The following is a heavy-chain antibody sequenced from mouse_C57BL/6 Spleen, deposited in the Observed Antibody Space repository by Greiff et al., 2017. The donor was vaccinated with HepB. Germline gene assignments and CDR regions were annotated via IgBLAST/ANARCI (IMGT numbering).Heavy chain of an antibody. CDR3: ARESKGGWCAY. Sequence: EVQLQQSGPELVKPGASVKISCKASGYTFTDYYMNWVKQSHGKSLEWIGDINPNNGGTSYNQKFKGKATLTVDKSSSTAYMELRSLTSEDLAVYYCARESKGGWCAYWGQGTLVTVSA. V-gene: IGHV1-26*01. CDR1: GYTFTDYY. J-gene: IGHJ3*01. D-gene: IGHD2-5*01. CDR2: INPNNGGT.